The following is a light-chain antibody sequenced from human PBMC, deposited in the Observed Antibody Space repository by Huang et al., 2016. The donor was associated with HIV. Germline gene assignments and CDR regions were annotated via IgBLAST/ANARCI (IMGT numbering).Light chain of an antibody. Sequence: EIVSTQSPATLSFFPGQSVSLSCRASQNINTHLAWYQQRPGQPPRLLIYDASSRVPGVAARFSGSGSGTDFTLTISSLESEDFATYYCQQRVNGLTFGGGTKV. V-gene: IGKV3-11*01. CDR1: QNINTH. CDR3: QQRVNGLT. CDR2: DAS. J-gene: IGKJ4*01.